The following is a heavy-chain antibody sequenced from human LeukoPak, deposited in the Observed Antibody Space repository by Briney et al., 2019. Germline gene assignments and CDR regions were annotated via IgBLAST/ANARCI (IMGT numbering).Heavy chain of an antibody. V-gene: IGHV3-7*04. D-gene: IGHD4-23*01. CDR1: GFTFSTYW. Sequence: PGGSLRLSCAASGFTFSTYWMSWVRQAPGKGLEWVANIKQDGSEKHYVDSVKGRFTISRDNAKDSLYLRMNSLRADDTAVYYCARQSTAETLFDYWGQGTLVTVSS. CDR3: ARQSTAETLFDY. CDR2: IKQDGSEK. J-gene: IGHJ4*02.